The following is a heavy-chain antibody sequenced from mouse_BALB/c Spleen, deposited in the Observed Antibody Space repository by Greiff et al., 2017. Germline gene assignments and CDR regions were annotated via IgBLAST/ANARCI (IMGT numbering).Heavy chain of an antibody. CDR3: ARLWFDY. Sequence: VQLQESGAELVRPGTSVKVSCQASGYAFTYYLIEWVKQRPGQGLEWIGVINPGSGGTNYNEKFKGKATLTADKSSSTAYMQLSSLTSDDSAVYFCARLWFDYWGQGTTLTVSS. J-gene: IGHJ2*01. V-gene: IGHV1-54*01. CDR1: GYAFTYYL. D-gene: IGHD1-1*02. CDR2: INPGSGGT.